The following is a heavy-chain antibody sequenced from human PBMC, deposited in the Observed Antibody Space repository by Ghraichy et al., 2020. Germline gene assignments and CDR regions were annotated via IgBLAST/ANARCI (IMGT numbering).Heavy chain of an antibody. CDR3: ARDVGFDNSAGGLDV. CDR1: GFTFSSYA. D-gene: IGHD4-23*01. Sequence: GGSLRLSCAASGFTFSSYAMNWVRQAPGKGLEWVSSISTRSTYKNYAASVNGRFTVSRDNAKNSLFLQMDSLRADDTAVYYCARDVGFDNSAGGLDVWGHGTWVIVSS. V-gene: IGHV3-21*01. J-gene: IGHJ6*02. CDR2: ISTRSTYK.